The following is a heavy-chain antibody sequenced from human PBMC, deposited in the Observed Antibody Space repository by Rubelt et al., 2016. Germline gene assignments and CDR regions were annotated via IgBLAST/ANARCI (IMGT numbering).Heavy chain of an antibody. J-gene: IGHJ5*02. CDR1: TFSSYW. D-gene: IGHD2-2*01. CDR2: IKQDGREK. Sequence: TFSSYWMSWVRQAPGKGLEWVANIKQDGREKYYVDSVKGRFTISRDNAKNSLYLQMNSLRAEDTAVYYCARGPPQYCSVSSCWFDPWGQGTLVTVSS. V-gene: IGHV3-7*01. CDR3: ARGPPQYCSVSSCWFDP.